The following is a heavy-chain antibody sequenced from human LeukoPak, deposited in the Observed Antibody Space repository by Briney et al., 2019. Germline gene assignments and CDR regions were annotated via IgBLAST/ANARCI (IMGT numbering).Heavy chain of an antibody. CDR3: ARVNTIFGPPRYYGTDV. Sequence: GGSLRLSCAASGFTFSSYGMHWVRQAPGKGLEWVAVIWYDGSNKYYADSVKGRFTISRDNSKNTLYLQMNSLRAEDTAVYYCARVNTIFGPPRYYGTDVWGQGTTVTVSS. V-gene: IGHV3-33*01. J-gene: IGHJ6*02. CDR1: GFTFSSYG. CDR2: IWYDGSNK. D-gene: IGHD3-3*01.